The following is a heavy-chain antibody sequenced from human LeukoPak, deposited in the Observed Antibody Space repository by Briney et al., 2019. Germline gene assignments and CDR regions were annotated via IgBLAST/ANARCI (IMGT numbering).Heavy chain of an antibody. D-gene: IGHD2-2*01. CDR2: IYYSGRT. Sequence: SETLSLTCNVSGDSISSRSYYWGWIRQPPGKGLEWIGSIYYSGRTSYNPSLKSRVTISVDTSKNQFSLKLSSVTAADTAVYYCARRGAYQLPPDYYYYMDVWGKGTTVTVSS. V-gene: IGHV4-39*07. CDR3: ARRGAYQLPPDYYYYMDV. CDR1: GDSISSRSYY. J-gene: IGHJ6*03.